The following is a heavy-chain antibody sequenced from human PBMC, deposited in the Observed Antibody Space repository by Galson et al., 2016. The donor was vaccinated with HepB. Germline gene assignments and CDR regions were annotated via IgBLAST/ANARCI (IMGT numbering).Heavy chain of an antibody. CDR2: IYSSGST. J-gene: IGHJ4*02. D-gene: IGHD6-25*01. CDR3: ARQYRGGPSDY. Sequence: TLSLTCTVSGGSVSRGGYYWSWIRQHPGKGLEWIGYIYSSGSTHYNPSLESRVTISVDTSKNQFTLRLTSVTAADTALYYCARQYRGGPSDYWGQGTLVIVSS. CDR1: GGSVSRGGYY. V-gene: IGHV4-31*03.